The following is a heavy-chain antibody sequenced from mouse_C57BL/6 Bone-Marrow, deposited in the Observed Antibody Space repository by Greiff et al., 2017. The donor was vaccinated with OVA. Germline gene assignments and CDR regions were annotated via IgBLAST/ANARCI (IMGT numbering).Heavy chain of an antibody. D-gene: IGHD2-9*01. CDR1: GFSFNTYA. CDR3: VRPFYGCVFAY. CDR2: IRRKSNNYAT. V-gene: IGHV10-1*01. Sequence: EVKLVESGGGLVQPKGSLKLSCAASGFSFNTYAMNWVRQAPGPGLEWVARIRRKSNNYATSYADSVKDRFTISRDDSESMLYLQMNNLKTEDTAMYYCVRPFYGCVFAYWGQGTLVTVSA. J-gene: IGHJ3*01.